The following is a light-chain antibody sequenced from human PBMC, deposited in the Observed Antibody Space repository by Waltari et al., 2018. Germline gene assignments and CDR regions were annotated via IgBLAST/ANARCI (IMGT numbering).Light chain of an antibody. CDR2: GAS. CDR3: QKYDRLPAT. V-gene: IGKV3-20*01. Sequence: SCRASQRVSRFLAWYQQKPGQAPRLLIYGASTRATGIPDRFSGSGSGTDFSLTISRLEPEDFAVYYCQKYDRLPATFGQGTKVEIK. CDR1: QRVSRF. J-gene: IGKJ1*01.